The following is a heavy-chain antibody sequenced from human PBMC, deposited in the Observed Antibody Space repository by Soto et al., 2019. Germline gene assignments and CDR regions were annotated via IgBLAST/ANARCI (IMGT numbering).Heavy chain of an antibody. V-gene: IGHV3-23*01. D-gene: IGHD6-19*01. Sequence: GGSLRLSCAASGFTFSSYAMSWVRQAPGKGLEWVSAISGSGGSTYYADSVKGRFTISRDNSKNTLYLQMNSLRAEDTAVYYCAKDIAVAGTSRNSYYFDYWGQGTLGTVSS. J-gene: IGHJ4*02. CDR1: GFTFSSYA. CDR3: AKDIAVAGTSRNSYYFDY. CDR2: ISGSGGST.